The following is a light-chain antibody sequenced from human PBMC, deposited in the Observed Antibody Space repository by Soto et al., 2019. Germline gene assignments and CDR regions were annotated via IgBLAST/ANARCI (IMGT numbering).Light chain of an antibody. CDR3: SSHAGVTFVV. Sequence: QSALTQPPSASGSPGQSVTISCTGTSNDVGGYNYVSWYQQHPGKAPKLMIFEVSKRPSGVPDRFSGSKSGNTASLTVSGLQAEDEADYYCSSHAGVTFVVFGGGTKLTVL. J-gene: IGLJ2*01. CDR2: EVS. V-gene: IGLV2-8*01. CDR1: SNDVGGYNY.